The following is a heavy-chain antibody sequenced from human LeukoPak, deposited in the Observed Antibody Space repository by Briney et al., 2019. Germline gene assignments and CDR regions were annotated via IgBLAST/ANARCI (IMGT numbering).Heavy chain of an antibody. V-gene: IGHV4-34*01. CDR3: ARGHAYYDFLTGYYSFAYFQH. D-gene: IGHD3-9*01. Sequence: KPTETLSLTCVVYGGSFSGHYWSWIRQPPGKGLEWIGEMNHSGSTNYNPSLKSRVTISVDTSKSQFSLKLSSVTAADTAVYYCARGHAYYDFLTGYYSFAYFQHWGQGTLVTVSS. J-gene: IGHJ1*01. CDR2: MNHSGST. CDR1: GGSFSGHY.